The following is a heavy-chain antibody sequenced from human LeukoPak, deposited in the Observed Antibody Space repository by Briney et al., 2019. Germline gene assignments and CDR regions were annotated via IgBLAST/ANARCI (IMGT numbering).Heavy chain of an antibody. CDR1: GLTLISYT. Sequence: GGSLRLSCAASGLTLISYTMNWARQAPGKGLEWVSYISSSSSTIYYADSVKGRFTISRDNAKNSLYLQMNSLRAEDTAVYYCARASGWLKYWGRGTLVTVSS. V-gene: IGHV3-48*04. D-gene: IGHD6-19*01. J-gene: IGHJ4*02. CDR3: ARASGWLKY. CDR2: ISSSSSTI.